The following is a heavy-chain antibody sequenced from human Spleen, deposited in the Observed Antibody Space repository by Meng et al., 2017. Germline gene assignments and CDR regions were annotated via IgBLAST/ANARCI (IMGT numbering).Heavy chain of an antibody. D-gene: IGHD2-21*02. CDR3: AGGAVVTLIFYHVMDV. J-gene: IGHJ6*02. Sequence: SETLSLTCAVSGYSITGSYNWGWIRQSPGKGLEWIGSIYQSGSTYYNPSLKSRVTMSADTSKNQFSLKLTSVTAADTAVYYCAGGAVVTLIFYHVMDVWGQGTTVTVSS. CDR2: IYQSGST. CDR1: GYSITGSYN. V-gene: IGHV4-38-2*01.